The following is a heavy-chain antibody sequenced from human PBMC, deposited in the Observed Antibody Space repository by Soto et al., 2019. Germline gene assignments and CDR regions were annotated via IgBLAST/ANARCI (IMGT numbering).Heavy chain of an antibody. CDR2: IIPIFGTA. CDR3: ARDRGPSSGYYPYWFDH. CDR1: GGTFSSYA. J-gene: IGHJ5*02. D-gene: IGHD3-22*01. Sequence: QVQLVQSGAEVKKPGSSVKVSCKASGGTFSSYAISWVRQAPGQGLEWMGEIIPIFGTANYAQKFQGRVTITADESTSTAYMALSSMRSEDTAVYYCARDRGPSSGYYPYWFDHCGQGTLVTVSS. V-gene: IGHV1-69*12.